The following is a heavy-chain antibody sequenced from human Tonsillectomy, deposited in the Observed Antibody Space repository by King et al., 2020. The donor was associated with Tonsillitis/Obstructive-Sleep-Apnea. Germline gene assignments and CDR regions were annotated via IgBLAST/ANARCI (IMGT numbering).Heavy chain of an antibody. CDR1: GFTFDDSA. Sequence: QLVQSGGGVVQPGGSLRLSCAASGFTFDDSAMHWVRQAPAKGLAWVSLISGDGCSTYYANSVKGRFTISRDNSKNSLYLQMNSLRTEDTALYYCAKDINYCGGDCYTLGGFDIWGHGTLVTVSS. V-gene: IGHV3-43*02. D-gene: IGHD2-21*01. J-gene: IGHJ3*02. CDR2: ISGDGCST. CDR3: AKDINYCGGDCYTLGGFDI.